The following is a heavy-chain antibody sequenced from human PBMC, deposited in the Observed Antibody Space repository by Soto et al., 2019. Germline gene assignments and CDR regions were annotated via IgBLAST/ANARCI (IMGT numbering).Heavy chain of an antibody. J-gene: IGHJ3*02. CDR2: IYYTRST. CDR3: ARGADQGYCSSTGCYRDAFDI. CDR1: GGPVSWSSYY. D-gene: IGHD2-2*01. Sequence: SETLSLTCTVSGGPVSWSSYYWGWIRQPPGKGLEWIGSIYYTRSTYYNPSLKSRVTISVDTSKNQFSLKLSSVTAADTAVYYCARGADQGYCSSTGCYRDAFDIWGQGTMVTVSS. V-gene: IGHV4-39*01.